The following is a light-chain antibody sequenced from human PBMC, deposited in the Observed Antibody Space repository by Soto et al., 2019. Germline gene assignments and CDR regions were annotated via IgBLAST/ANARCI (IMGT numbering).Light chain of an antibody. J-gene: IGLJ1*01. Sequence: QSALTQPASVSGSPGQSLTISCTGTSSDVGGYNVVSWYQQHPGKAPKLIIFEGSKRPSGVSNRFSGSRSGNTASLTISGLQAEDEADYYCCSFAGTGTQYVFGTGTKLTVL. V-gene: IGLV2-23*01. CDR1: SSDVGGYNV. CDR3: CSFAGTGTQYV. CDR2: EGS.